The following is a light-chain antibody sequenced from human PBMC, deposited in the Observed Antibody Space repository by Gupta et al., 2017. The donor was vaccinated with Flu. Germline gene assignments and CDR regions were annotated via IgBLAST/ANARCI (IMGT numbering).Light chain of an antibody. CDR2: DLN. J-gene: IGLJ2*01. CDR1: SRAVGGYNF. V-gene: IGLV2-8*01. CDR3: RSSAGTNTLV. Sequence: SRAVGGYNFVSLYQQHSGKAPRLIIYDLNRRPSVVSVRFSGSRSGTTASLPVSVLQAEDEADHSCRSSAGTNTLVFGGGTRLTVL.